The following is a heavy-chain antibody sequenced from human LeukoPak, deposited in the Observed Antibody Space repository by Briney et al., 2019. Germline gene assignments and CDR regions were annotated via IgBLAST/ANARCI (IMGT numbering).Heavy chain of an antibody. CDR1: GGTFSSYA. D-gene: IGHD1-26*01. Sequence: ASVKVSCKASGGTFSSYAISWVRQAPGQGLEWMGWISAYNGNTNYAQKFQGRVTMTRNTSISTAYMELSSLRSEDTAVYYCARGFSGARRMYYFDYWGQGTLVTVSS. J-gene: IGHJ4*02. V-gene: IGHV1-8*02. CDR2: ISAYNGNT. CDR3: ARGFSGARRMYYFDY.